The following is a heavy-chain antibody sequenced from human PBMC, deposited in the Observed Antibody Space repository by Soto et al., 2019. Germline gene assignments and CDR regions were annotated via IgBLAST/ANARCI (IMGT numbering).Heavy chain of an antibody. CDR2: IYYSGST. Sequence: PSETLSLTCTVSGGSISSSSYYWGWIRQPPGKGLDWIGSIYYSGSTYYNPSLKSRVTISVDTSKNQFSLKLSSVTAADTAVYYCASGYDILTGYSGGDYYGMDVWGQRTTVTVSS. D-gene: IGHD3-9*01. J-gene: IGHJ6*01. V-gene: IGHV4-39*01. CDR1: GGSISSSSYY. CDR3: ASGYDILTGYSGGDYYGMDV.